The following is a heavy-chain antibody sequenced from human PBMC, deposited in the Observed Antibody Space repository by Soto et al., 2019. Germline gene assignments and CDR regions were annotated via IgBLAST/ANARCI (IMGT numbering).Heavy chain of an antibody. D-gene: IGHD3-3*01. CDR1: GFSLSNARMG. CDR3: ARITTYYDFWSGHNWFDP. V-gene: IGHV2-26*01. Sequence: SGPTLVNPTETLTLTCTVSGFSLSNARMGMSWIRQPPGKALEWLAHIFSNDEKSYSTSLKSRLTISKDTSKSQVVLTMTNMDPVDTATYYCARITTYYDFWSGHNWFDPWGQGTLVTVSS. J-gene: IGHJ5*02. CDR2: IFSNDEK.